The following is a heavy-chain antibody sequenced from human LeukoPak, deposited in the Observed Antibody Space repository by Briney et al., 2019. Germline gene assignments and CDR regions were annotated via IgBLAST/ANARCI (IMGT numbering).Heavy chain of an antibody. CDR2: ISSSSSYI. V-gene: IGHV3-21*01. CDR1: GFAFSSYS. CDR3: ARVEDVYTSSPYFDY. Sequence: GGSLRLSCAASGFAFSSYSMNWVRQAPGKGLEWVSSISSSSSYIYYADSMKGRFTMSRDNARNSLYLQMNSLRTEDTAVYYCARVEDVYTSSPYFDYWGQGTLVTVSS. J-gene: IGHJ4*02. D-gene: IGHD6-6*01.